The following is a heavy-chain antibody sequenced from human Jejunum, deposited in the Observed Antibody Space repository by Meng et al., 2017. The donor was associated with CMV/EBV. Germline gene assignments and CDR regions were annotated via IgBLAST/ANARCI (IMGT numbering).Heavy chain of an antibody. CDR1: VGSIGSGDYY. V-gene: IGHV4-30-4*08. D-gene: IGHD3-3*01. J-gene: IGHJ4*02. CDR3: ARGSIFVSFDS. CDR2: IHDAGST. Sequence: QVLLKESVQGLVKPSQTMSLTCSVSVGSIGSGDYYWSWIRQPPGKGLEWIGYIHDAGSTSHNPSLKSRVDISLGTSKNQFSLTLNSVTAEDTAVYFCARGSIFVSFDSWGQGTLVTVSS.